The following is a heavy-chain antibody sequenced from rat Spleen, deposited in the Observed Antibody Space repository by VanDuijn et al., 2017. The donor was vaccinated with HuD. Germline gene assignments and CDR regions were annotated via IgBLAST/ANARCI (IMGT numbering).Heavy chain of an antibody. CDR3: VRSGYNFDY. CDR2: IWSGGST. CDR1: GFSLTNFG. V-gene: IGHV2-16*01. Sequence: QVQLKESGPGLVQPSQTLSLTCTVSGFSLTNFGVTWVRQPPGKGLEWIGTIWSGGSTDYSSALKSRLSITRDTSKSQLLLKMNSLQTEDTAMYFCVRSGYNFDYWGQGVMVTVSS. D-gene: IGHD1-4*01. J-gene: IGHJ2*01.